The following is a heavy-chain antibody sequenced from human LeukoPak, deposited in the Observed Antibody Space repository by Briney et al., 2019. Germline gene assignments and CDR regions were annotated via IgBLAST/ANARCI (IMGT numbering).Heavy chain of an antibody. CDR3: GRALEVSTYYYYGLDV. J-gene: IGHJ6*02. CDR1: GGSISSYY. V-gene: IGHV4-59*12. CDR2: IYYSGST. Sequence: SETLSLTCTVSGGSISSYYWSWIRQPPGKGLEWIGYIYYSGSTNYNPSLKSRVTISLDTSKNQFSLKLSSVTAADTAVYYCGRALEVSTYYYYGLDVWGQGTTVTVSS.